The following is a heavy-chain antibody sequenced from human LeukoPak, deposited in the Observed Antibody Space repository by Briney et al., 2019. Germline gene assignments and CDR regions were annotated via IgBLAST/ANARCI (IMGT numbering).Heavy chain of an antibody. CDR3: AKDLQYCSSSSCYFTPIMDV. J-gene: IGHJ6*02. V-gene: IGHV3-30-3*01. CDR2: LSYGGHNK. D-gene: IGHD2-2*01. Sequence: PGKSLRLSCTASGSTFSNYAMHWVRQAPGKGREWVPVLSYGGHNKYYADSVKGRFTISRDNSKNTLFLEMNSLRAEDTAVYYCAKDLQYCSSSSCYFTPIMDVWGQGTSVTVS. CDR1: GSTFSNYA.